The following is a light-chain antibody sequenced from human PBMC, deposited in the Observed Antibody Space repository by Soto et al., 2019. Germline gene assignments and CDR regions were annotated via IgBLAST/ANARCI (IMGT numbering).Light chain of an antibody. V-gene: IGKV3-15*01. CDR1: QSIGTK. Sequence: EIMMSQSPATLSVSPGERATLSCRASQSIGTKLAWYQQKPGQAPRLLFYGASNRATNIPARFGGSGSGTEFTLTISSLQSEDFAVYSCQQYDNWPPTFGRGTKVDIK. CDR2: GAS. J-gene: IGKJ4*01. CDR3: QQYDNWPPT.